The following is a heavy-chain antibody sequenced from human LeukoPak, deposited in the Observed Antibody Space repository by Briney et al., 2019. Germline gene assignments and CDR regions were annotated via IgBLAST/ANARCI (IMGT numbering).Heavy chain of an antibody. CDR1: GYTFTSYD. CDR2: MNPNSGNT. CDR3: AKSGYSYGYASVYMDV. Sequence: ASVKVSCKASGYTFTSYDINWVRQATGQGLEWMGWMNPNSGNTGYAQKFQGRVTMTRDMSTSTVYMELSSLRSEDTAVYYCAKSGYSYGYASVYMDVWGKGTTVTVSS. V-gene: IGHV1-8*02. J-gene: IGHJ6*03. D-gene: IGHD5-18*01.